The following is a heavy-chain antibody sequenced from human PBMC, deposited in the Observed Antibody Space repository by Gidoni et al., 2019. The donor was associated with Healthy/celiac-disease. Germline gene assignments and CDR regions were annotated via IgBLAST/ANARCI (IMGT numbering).Heavy chain of an antibody. CDR1: GFTFSSYS. J-gene: IGHJ4*02. D-gene: IGHD1-26*01. Sequence: EVQLVESGGGLVTPGGSLRLSCATSGFTFSSYSMNWVRQAPGKGLEWVSSISSSSSYIYYADSVKGRFTISRDNAKNSLYLQMNSLRAEDTAVYYCARDLHGWEPTDYWGQGTLVTVSS. CDR3: ARDLHGWEPTDY. V-gene: IGHV3-21*01. CDR2: ISSSSSYI.